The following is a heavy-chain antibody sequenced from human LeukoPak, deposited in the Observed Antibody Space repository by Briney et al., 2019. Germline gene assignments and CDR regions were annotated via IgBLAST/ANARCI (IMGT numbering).Heavy chain of an antibody. CDR2: IKQDGSEK. Sequence: GGSLRLSCAASGFTFSDYWMHWARQAPGKRLEWVANIKQDGSEKYYVDSVKGRFTISRDNANNSLYLQMNSLRAEDTAVYYCARGRGGLLWFGEFNSWGQGTLVTVSS. D-gene: IGHD3-10*01. J-gene: IGHJ4*02. V-gene: IGHV3-7*01. CDR1: GFTFSDYW. CDR3: ARGRGGLLWFGEFNS.